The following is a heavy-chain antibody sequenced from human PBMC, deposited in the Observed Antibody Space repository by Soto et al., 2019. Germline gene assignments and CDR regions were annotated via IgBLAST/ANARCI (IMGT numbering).Heavy chain of an antibody. CDR3: ATAIADDAFDI. D-gene: IGHD2-2*01. J-gene: IGHJ3*02. V-gene: IGHV1-3*01. Sequence: GASVKVSCKASGYTFTSYAMHWVRQAPGQRLEWMGWINAGNGNTKYSQKFQGRVTITRDTSASTAYMELSSLRSEDTAVYYGATAIADDAFDIWGRGTMVTVSS. CDR2: INAGNGNT. CDR1: GYTFTSYA.